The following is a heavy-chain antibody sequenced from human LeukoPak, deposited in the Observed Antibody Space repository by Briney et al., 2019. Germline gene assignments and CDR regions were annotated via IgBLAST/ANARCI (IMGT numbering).Heavy chain of an antibody. CDR2: ISSSGGTI. Sequence: GGSLRLSCAASGFTFSSYEMNWVRQAPRKGLEWISYISSSGGTIYYADSVKGRFTISRDNAKNSLYLQMNSLRAEDTAVYYCVLEGGSGSYYSGMDAWGQGTTVTVSS. J-gene: IGHJ6*02. CDR3: VLEGGSGSYYSGMDA. D-gene: IGHD3-10*01. CDR1: GFTFSSYE. V-gene: IGHV3-48*03.